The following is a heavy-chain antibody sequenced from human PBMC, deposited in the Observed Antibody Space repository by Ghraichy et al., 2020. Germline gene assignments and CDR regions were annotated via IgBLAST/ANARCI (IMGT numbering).Heavy chain of an antibody. D-gene: IGHD6-13*01. CDR1: GFTFSSYS. V-gene: IGHV3-48*02. CDR2: ISVGSSSTI. Sequence: LSLTCAASGFTFSSYSMNWVRQAPGKGLEWVSYISVGSSSTIYYADSVKGRFTISRDNAKNSLYLQMNSLRDEDTAVYYCARDSGSSWYYFDHWGQGTLVTVSS. J-gene: IGHJ4*02. CDR3: ARDSGSSWYYFDH.